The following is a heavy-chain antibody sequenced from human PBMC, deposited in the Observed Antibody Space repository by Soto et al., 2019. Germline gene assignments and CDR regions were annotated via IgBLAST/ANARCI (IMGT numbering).Heavy chain of an antibody. D-gene: IGHD4-17*01. CDR2: IYYSGST. CDR3: ARLGGDDDYYYYGMDV. Sequence: NPSETLSLTCTVSGGSISSYYWSWIRQPPGKGLEWIGYIYYSGSTNYNPSLKSRVTISVDTSKNQFSLKLSSVTAADTAVYYCARLGGDDDYYYYGMDVWGQGTTVTVSS. CDR1: GGSISSYY. J-gene: IGHJ6*02. V-gene: IGHV4-59*08.